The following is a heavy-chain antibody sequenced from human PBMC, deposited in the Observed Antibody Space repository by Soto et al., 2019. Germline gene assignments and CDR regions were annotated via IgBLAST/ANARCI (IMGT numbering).Heavy chain of an antibody. V-gene: IGHV3-48*02. CDR3: ARENTGRGFDI. CDR2: ISSSSSTI. CDR1: GVHFSVYI. J-gene: IGHJ3*02. D-gene: IGHD2-2*02. Sequence: GRSQRVSCTSSGVHFSVYILSLVRPATGKGLEWVSYISSSSSTIYYADSVKGRFTISRDNAKNSLYLQMNSLRDEDTAVYYCARENTGRGFDIWGQGPRVNVS.